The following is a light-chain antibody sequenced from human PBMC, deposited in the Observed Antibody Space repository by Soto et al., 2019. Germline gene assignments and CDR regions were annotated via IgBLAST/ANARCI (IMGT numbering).Light chain of an antibody. Sequence: EIVMTQSPATLSVSPGERVTLSCRASQSVSSNLAWYQQKVGQAPRLLIYGASTRATSFQARFSGSGSGTDFTLTIRSLQSEDFAVYYCKQYNNWPWTFGQGTKVDIK. J-gene: IGKJ1*01. CDR1: QSVSSN. V-gene: IGKV3-15*01. CDR3: KQYNNWPWT. CDR2: GAS.